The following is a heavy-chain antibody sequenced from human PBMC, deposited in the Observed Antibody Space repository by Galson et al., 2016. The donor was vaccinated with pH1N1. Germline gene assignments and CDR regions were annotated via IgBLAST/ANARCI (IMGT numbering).Heavy chain of an antibody. CDR1: GFTFSNHA. Sequence: SLRLSCAASGFTFSNHAMHWVRQAPGKGLEYVAGISSYGGSPQYANSVKDRFIMSRVNTKNTLYLQMGSLRVEDMAVYYCARSLNYDSWSGYSDYSMDVWGQGTTVTVSS. CDR2: ISSYGGSP. CDR3: ARSLNYDSWSGYSDYSMDV. D-gene: IGHD3-3*01. V-gene: IGHV3-64*01. J-gene: IGHJ6*02.